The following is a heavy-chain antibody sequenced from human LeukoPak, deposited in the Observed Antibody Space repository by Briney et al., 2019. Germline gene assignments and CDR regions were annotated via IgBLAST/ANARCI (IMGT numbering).Heavy chain of an antibody. J-gene: IGHJ4*02. D-gene: IGHD5-12*01. Sequence: GGSLRLSCAASGFTFSSSDMHWVRQAPGKGLEWVAFIRYDGNNKYYADSVKGRLTITRDDSKNTLYLQMNSLRAEDTAVYYCARAAGGVSGYDLYYFDYWGQGALVTVSS. V-gene: IGHV3-30*02. CDR1: GFTFSSSD. CDR3: ARAAGGVSGYDLYYFDY. CDR2: IRYDGNNK.